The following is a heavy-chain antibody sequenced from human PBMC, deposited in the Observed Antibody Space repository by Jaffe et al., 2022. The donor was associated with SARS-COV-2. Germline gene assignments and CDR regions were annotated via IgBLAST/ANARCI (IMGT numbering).Heavy chain of an antibody. V-gene: IGHV4-61*01. CDR3: ARVNRGSGWFRGPNWFDP. D-gene: IGHD6-19*01. CDR1: GGSVSSGSYY. J-gene: IGHJ5*02. CDR2: IYYSGST. Sequence: QVQLQESGPGLVKPSETLSLTCTVSGGSVSSGSYYWSWIRQPPGEGLEWIGYIYYSGSTYYNPSLKSRVTISVDTSKNQFSLKLSSVTAADTAVYYCARVNRGSGWFRGPNWFDPWGQGTLVTVSS.